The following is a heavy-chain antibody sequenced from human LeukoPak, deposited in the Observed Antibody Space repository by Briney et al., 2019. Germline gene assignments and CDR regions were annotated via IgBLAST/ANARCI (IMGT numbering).Heavy chain of an antibody. Sequence: GGSLRLSCAASGFTFSHYGMHWVRQAPGKGQEWVALISYDGKNIYYADSVKGRFTISRDNSKNTLYLQMNSLRAEDTAVYYCARGPYCGGDCGFDYWGQGTLVTVSS. D-gene: IGHD2-21*02. V-gene: IGHV3-30*03. J-gene: IGHJ4*02. CDR3: ARGPYCGGDCGFDY. CDR1: GFTFSHYG. CDR2: ISYDGKNI.